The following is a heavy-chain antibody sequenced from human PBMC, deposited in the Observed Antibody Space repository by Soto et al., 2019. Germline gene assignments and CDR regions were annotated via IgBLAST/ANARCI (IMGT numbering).Heavy chain of an antibody. V-gene: IGHV6-1*01. CDR3: ARLLYCTNGVCYRPFDF. J-gene: IGHJ4*02. D-gene: IGHD2-8*01. CDR2: TYYRSKWYS. CDR1: GDSVASNSAA. Sequence: PSQTLSLTCAISGDSVASNSAAWNWIRQSPSRGLEWLGRTYYRSKWYSDYAVSVKSRITINPDTSKNQFSLQLNSVTPEDTAVYYCARLLYCTNGVCYRPFDFWGQGTLVTVS.